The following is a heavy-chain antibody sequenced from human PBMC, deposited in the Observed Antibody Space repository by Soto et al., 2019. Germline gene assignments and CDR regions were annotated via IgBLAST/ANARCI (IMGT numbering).Heavy chain of an antibody. Sequence: PGGSLRLSCAAFGFTFSSYPMSWVRQAPGKGLEWVSAISGSGGSTYYADSVKGRFTISRDNSKNTLYLQMNSLRAEDTAVYYFAKMYEAWIQLWLTPGFDYWGQGTLVTASS. V-gene: IGHV3-23*01. J-gene: IGHJ4*02. D-gene: IGHD5-18*01. CDR1: GFTFSSYP. CDR3: AKMYEAWIQLWLTPGFDY. CDR2: ISGSGGST.